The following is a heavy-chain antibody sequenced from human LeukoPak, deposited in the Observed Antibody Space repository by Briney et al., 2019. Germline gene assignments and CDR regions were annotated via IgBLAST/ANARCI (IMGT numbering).Heavy chain of an antibody. D-gene: IGHD2-15*01. CDR1: GFTFSTYY. J-gene: IGHJ5*02. CDR2: ITTSSSYI. Sequence: GGSLRLSCAASGFTFSTYYMNWVRQAPGKGLEWVSSITTSSSYIYYADSVKGRFTISRDNAKNSLYLQMNSLRAEDTAVYYCARDRRQGVVDFGFDPWGQGTLVTVSS. CDR3: ARDRRQGVVDFGFDP. V-gene: IGHV3-21*01.